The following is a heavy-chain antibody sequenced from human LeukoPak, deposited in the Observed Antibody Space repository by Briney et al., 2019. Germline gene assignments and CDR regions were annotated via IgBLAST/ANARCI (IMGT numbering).Heavy chain of an antibody. CDR2: FSSDGTNK. Sequence: GRSLRLSCAASGFTFSNYAMHWVRQAPGKGLEWMAVFSSDGTNKYYADSVKGRFTISRDNSKNTLYLQMNSLRAEDTAVYYCAREARVPDANTLYGMDVWGQGTTVTVSS. J-gene: IGHJ6*02. CDR1: GFTFSNYA. D-gene: IGHD2-2*01. V-gene: IGHV3-30*01. CDR3: AREARVPDANTLYGMDV.